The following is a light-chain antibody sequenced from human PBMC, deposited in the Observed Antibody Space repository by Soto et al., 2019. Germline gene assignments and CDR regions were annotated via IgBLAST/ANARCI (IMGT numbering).Light chain of an antibody. V-gene: IGKV1-27*01. CDR2: TAS. CDR1: QGIRNY. J-gene: IGKJ2*01. CDR3: QELSGPPHT. Sequence: DIQMTQSPSSLSASVGDRVTITCRASQGIRNYLAWYQQKPGKVPKLLIYTASTLQSGVPSRFSGSGSGTDFTLTITSLQPEDVATSYCQELSGPPHTFGQGTKLEIK.